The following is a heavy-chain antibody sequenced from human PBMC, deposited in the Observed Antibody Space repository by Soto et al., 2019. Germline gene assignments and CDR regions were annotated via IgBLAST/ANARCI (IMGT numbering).Heavy chain of an antibody. D-gene: IGHD2-2*01. Sequence: ASVKVSCKASGYIFINYGITWVRQAPGQGLEWMGWISGYNGNTKYADKLQGRVTMTTDTSTTTAYMELRSLRSDDTAVYYCARDEVSAANGVDRWGQGXLVTVYS. V-gene: IGHV1-18*01. J-gene: IGHJ5*02. CDR3: ARDEVSAANGVDR. CDR1: GYIFINYG. CDR2: ISGYNGNT.